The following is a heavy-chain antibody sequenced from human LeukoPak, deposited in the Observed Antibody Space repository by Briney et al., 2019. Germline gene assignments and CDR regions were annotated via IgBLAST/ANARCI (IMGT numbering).Heavy chain of an antibody. D-gene: IGHD6-19*01. Sequence: PSETLSLTCTVSGGSISSGAYYWSWIRQPAGKGLEYIGHIYHNGSPNYNPSLKSRVTISVDTSKNEYSLRLRSVTAADTAIYYCASEGLAVADSFYCWGQGILVAVSS. J-gene: IGHJ4*02. CDR1: GGSISSGAYY. V-gene: IGHV4-61*09. CDR3: ASEGLAVADSFYC. CDR2: IYHNGSP.